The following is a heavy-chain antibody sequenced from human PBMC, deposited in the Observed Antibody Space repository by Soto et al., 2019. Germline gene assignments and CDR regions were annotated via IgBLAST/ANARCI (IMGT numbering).Heavy chain of an antibody. Sequence: EVQLVESGGGLVRPGGSLRLSCAASGFTFNNAWMNWVRQAPGKGLEWVGRIKSETDGGTTDYAAPVKGRFTISRDDTNNTLYLQMNSLKTEDTAVYYCTSLPCGWSGYGMDVWGQGTTVTVSS. CDR1: GFTFNNAW. CDR2: IKSETDGGTT. V-gene: IGHV3-15*07. D-gene: IGHD3-3*01. CDR3: TSLPCGWSGYGMDV. J-gene: IGHJ6*02.